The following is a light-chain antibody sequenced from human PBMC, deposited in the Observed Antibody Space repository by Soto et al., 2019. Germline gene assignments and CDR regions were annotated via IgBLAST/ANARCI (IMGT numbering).Light chain of an antibody. J-gene: IGKJ5*01. Sequence: DIQMTQSPSSLSASVGDRVTITCQASQNINNYLNWYQQKPGRAPKLLIYDASNLETGVPSRFSGSGSGTDFTFTISNLQPEDIATYYCQHYDNFPITFGQGTRLEIK. V-gene: IGKV1-33*01. CDR1: QNINNY. CDR2: DAS. CDR3: QHYDNFPIT.